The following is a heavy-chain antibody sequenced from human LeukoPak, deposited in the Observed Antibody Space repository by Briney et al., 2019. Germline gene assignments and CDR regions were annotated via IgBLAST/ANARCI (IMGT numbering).Heavy chain of an antibody. V-gene: IGHV4-59*01. J-gene: IGHJ4*02. CDR3: ARLALQEVGATQTYYLDY. CDR2: IHYTGSI. CDR1: GGSISGYF. D-gene: IGHD1-26*01. Sequence: KASETLSLTCSVSGGSISGYFWTWIRQSPGKGLEWIGFIHYTGSINYNPSLKSRVTMSVDTSKIQFSLKLSSVTAADTAVYYCARLALQEVGATQTYYLDYWGQGTLVTVSS.